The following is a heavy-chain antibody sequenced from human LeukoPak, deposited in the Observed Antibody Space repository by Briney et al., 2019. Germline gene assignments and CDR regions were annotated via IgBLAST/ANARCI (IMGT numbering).Heavy chain of an antibody. J-gene: IGHJ5*01. CDR3: ARRHSSDWFYY. CDR2: IYRSGST. CDR1: GYSISNGYY. V-gene: IGHV4-38-2*02. Sequence: SETLSLTCTVSGYSISNGYYWDWIRQPPGRGLEWIGNIYRSGSTSYNPSLKSRVTISVDTSKNQFSLKVNSVTAADTAVYYCARRHSSDWFYYWGQGTLVTVSS. D-gene: IGHD6-19*01.